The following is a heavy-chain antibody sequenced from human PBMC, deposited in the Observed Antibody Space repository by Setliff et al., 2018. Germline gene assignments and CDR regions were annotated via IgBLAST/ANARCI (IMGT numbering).Heavy chain of an antibody. CDR1: GFTFSNYY. D-gene: IGHD3-10*01. V-gene: IGHV3-23*01. J-gene: IGHJ4*02. CDR3: AKDRIIMVRGVPNFDF. Sequence: SCAASGFTFSNYYMTWIRQAPGKGLERVSAISGRGDSTFYEDSVKGRFTISRDSSKNTLYLQMNGLRAEDTGIYFCAKDRIIMVRGVPNFDFWGQGTLVTAPQ. CDR2: ISGRGDST.